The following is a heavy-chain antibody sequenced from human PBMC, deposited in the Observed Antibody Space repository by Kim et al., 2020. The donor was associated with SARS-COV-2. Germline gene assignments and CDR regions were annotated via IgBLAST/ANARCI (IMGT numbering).Heavy chain of an antibody. CDR3: AVLWFGELLYSPIDY. V-gene: IGHV1-58*01. D-gene: IGHD3-10*01. Sequence: QKFQERVTITRDLSKSTAYMGLSSLRSEDTAVYYCAVLWFGELLYSPIDYWGQGTLVTVSS. J-gene: IGHJ4*02.